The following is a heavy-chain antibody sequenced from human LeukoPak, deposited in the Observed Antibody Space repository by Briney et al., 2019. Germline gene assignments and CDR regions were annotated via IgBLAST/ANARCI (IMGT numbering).Heavy chain of an antibody. D-gene: IGHD4-11*01. V-gene: IGHV3-11*01. CDR1: GFTFSDYY. CDR2: TSSSGSTI. Sequence: GGSLRLSCAASGFTFSDYYMSWIRQAPGKGLEWVSYTSSSGSTIYYADSVKGRFTISRDNAKNSLYLQMNSLRAEDTAVYYCARRAVTKVYYYYMDVWGKGTTVTVSS. CDR3: ARRAVTKVYYYYMDV. J-gene: IGHJ6*03.